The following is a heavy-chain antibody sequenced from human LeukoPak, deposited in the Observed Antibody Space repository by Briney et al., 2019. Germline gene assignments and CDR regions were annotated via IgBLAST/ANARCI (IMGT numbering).Heavy chain of an antibody. J-gene: IGHJ4*02. CDR2: VHYTGTT. Sequence: SETLSLTCTVSGDSMSYSYWSWIRQSPGKGLKWIAFVHYTGTTHYNPSLRSRVTISMDTSRNQYSLRMTSVTAEDTAVYYCARQGGAFGPLDYWGQGTLVTVSS. V-gene: IGHV4-59*08. D-gene: IGHD3/OR15-3a*01. CDR1: GDSMSYSY. CDR3: ARQGGAFGPLDY.